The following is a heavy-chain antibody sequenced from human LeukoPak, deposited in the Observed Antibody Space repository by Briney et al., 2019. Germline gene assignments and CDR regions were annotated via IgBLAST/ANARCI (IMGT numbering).Heavy chain of an antibody. V-gene: IGHV3-30-3*01. CDR3: ARSGSTYYYYYGMDV. CDR1: GFTFSSYA. D-gene: IGHD1-26*01. Sequence: GRSLRLSCAASGFTFSSYAMHWVRQAPGKGLEWVAVISYDGSNKYYADSVKGRFTISRDNSKNTLYLQMNSLRAEDTAVYYCARSGSTYYYYYGMDVWGQGTTVTVSS. J-gene: IGHJ6*02. CDR2: ISYDGSNK.